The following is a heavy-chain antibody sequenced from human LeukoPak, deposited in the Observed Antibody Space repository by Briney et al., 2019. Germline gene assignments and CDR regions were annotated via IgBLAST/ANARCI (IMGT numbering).Heavy chain of an antibody. CDR1: GYTFTGYY. D-gene: IGHD3-22*01. J-gene: IGHJ5*02. V-gene: IGHV1-2*02. CDR3: ARDVSDYYDSSGYYNWFDP. CDR2: INPNSGGT. Sequence: GASVKVSCKASGYTFTGYYVHWVRQAPGQGLEWMGWINPNSGGTNYAQKFQGRVTMTRDTSISTAYMELSRLRSDDTAVYYCARDVSDYYDSSGYYNWFDPWGQGTLVTVSS.